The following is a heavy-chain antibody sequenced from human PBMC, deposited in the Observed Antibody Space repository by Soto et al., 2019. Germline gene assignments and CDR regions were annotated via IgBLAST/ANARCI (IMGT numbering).Heavy chain of an antibody. CDR1: GFTFSSSW. CDR3: ARDWSYALNY. J-gene: IGHJ4*02. D-gene: IGHD3-16*01. V-gene: IGHV3-74*01. CDR2: INSDGTDT. Sequence: GSLRLSCAASGFTFSSSWMHWVRQAPGKGLVWVSHINSDGTDTNYADSVKGRFTISRDNAKNTVYLQMNSLRAEDTAVYYCARDWSYALNYWGQGSLVTLSS.